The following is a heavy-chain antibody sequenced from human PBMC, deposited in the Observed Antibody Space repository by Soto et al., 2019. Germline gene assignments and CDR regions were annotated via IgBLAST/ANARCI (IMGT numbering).Heavy chain of an antibody. CDR1: GYTFTSYY. CDR2: INPSGGST. D-gene: IGHD2-21*02. CDR3: ARSIVVVTALDY. J-gene: IGHJ4*02. Sequence: ASVNVSCKASGYTFTSYYMHWVRQAPGQGLEWMGIINPSGGSTSYAQKFQGRVTMTRDTSTSTVYMELSSLRSEDTAVYYCARSIVVVTALDYWGQGTLVTVSS. V-gene: IGHV1-46*01.